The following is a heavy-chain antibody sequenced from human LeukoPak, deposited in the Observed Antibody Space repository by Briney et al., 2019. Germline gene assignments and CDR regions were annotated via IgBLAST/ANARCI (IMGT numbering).Heavy chain of an antibody. J-gene: IGHJ4*02. CDR1: GYSFTSYW. CDR3: ARHYRAGELSSPLDY. V-gene: IGHV5-51*01. D-gene: IGHD3-16*02. CDR2: IYPGDSDT. Sequence: GESLKISCKGSGYSFTSYWIGRVRQMPGKGLEWMGIIYPGDSDTRYSPSFQGQVTISADKSISTAYLQWSSLRASDTAMYYCARHYRAGELSSPLDYWGQGTLVTVSS.